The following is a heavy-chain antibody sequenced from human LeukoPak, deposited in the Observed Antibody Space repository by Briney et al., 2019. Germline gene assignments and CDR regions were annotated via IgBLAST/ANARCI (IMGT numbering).Heavy chain of an antibody. V-gene: IGHV1-69*04. D-gene: IGHD2-21*01. J-gene: IGHJ4*02. CDR3: ARDCGGDCYLDVPNDY. Sequence: SVKVSCKASGGTFSSYTISWVRQAPGQGLEWMGRIIPILGIANYAQKFQGRVTITADKSTSTAYMELSSLRSEDTAVYYCARDCGGDCYLDVPNDYWGQGTLVTVSS. CDR2: IIPILGIA. CDR1: GGTFSSYT.